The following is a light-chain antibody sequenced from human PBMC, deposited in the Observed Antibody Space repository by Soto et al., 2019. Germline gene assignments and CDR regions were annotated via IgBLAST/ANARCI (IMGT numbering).Light chain of an antibody. CDR3: QQYGSSPLT. CDR2: DAS. V-gene: IGKV3-20*01. CDR1: QSVTNS. Sequence: EIVLTQSPATLSLSPGERATLSCRASQSVTNSLAWYQQKPGQAPRLLVYDASNRATGIPTRFSGSGSETDFTLTISRLEPEDFAVYYCQQYGSSPLTFGGGTKVDIK. J-gene: IGKJ4*01.